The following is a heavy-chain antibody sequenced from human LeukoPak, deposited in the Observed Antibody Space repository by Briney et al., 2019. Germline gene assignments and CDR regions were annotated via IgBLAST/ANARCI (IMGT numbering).Heavy chain of an antibody. J-gene: IGHJ4*02. CDR3: AKGDKPVIAMVKFDY. D-gene: IGHD5-18*01. CDR2: ISGSGTNT. CDR1: GFTFSSYA. V-gene: IGHV3-23*01. Sequence: GGSLRLSCAASGFTFSSYAMSWVRQAPGKGLEWVSGISGSGTNTYYADSVKGRFTISRDNSKNTLYMQMNSLRAEDTAVYYCAKGDKPVIAMVKFDYWGQGTLVTVSS.